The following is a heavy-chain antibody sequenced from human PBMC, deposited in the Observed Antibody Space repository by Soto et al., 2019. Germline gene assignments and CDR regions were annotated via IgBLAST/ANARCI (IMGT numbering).Heavy chain of an antibody. V-gene: IGHV4-59*01. CDR3: ASLASSSSVWYFDY. CDR2: IYYSGST. Sequence: SETLSLTCTVSGGSISSYYWSWIRQPPGKGLEWIGYIYYSGSTKYNPSLKSRVTISVDTSKNQFSLKLSSVTAADTAVYYCASLASSSSVWYFDYWGQGTLVTVSS. CDR1: GGSISSYY. J-gene: IGHJ4*02. D-gene: IGHD6-6*01.